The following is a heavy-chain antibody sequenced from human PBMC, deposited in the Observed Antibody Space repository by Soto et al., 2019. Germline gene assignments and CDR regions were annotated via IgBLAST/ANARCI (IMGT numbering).Heavy chain of an antibody. J-gene: IGHJ3*01. Sequence: QVQLKQWGAGLLKPSETLSLTCAVNGGSFTGYCWTYIRQSPEKGLEWIGEVNHRGSTTYNPSLKSRVTISVDATNTPFSLTLSSVTAADTAVYYCARSPPFSSFRGFDVWGQGTMVTVSS. CDR2: VNHRGST. CDR3: ARSPPFSSFRGFDV. CDR1: GGSFTGYC. V-gene: IGHV4-34*02. D-gene: IGHD6-6*01.